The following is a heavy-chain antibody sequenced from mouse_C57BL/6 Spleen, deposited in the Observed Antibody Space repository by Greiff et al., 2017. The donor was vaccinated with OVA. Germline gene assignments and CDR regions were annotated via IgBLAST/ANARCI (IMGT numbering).Heavy chain of an antibody. Sequence: EVKLVESEGGLVQPGRSMKLSCTASGFTFSDYYMAWVRQVPEKGLEWVANINYDGSSTYYLDSLKSRFIISRDNAKNILYLQMSSLKSEDTATYYCARDNWDDYFDYWGQGTTLTVSS. CDR2: INYDGSST. J-gene: IGHJ2*01. CDR1: GFTFSDYY. CDR3: ARDNWDDYFDY. V-gene: IGHV5-16*01. D-gene: IGHD4-1*02.